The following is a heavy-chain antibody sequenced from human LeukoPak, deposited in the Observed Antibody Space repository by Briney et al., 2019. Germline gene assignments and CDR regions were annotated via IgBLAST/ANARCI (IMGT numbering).Heavy chain of an antibody. Sequence: QPGGSLRLSCTASGFSFSDYSMNWVRQAPGKGLEWVSYIRSSTSNIFYAESVKGRFTVSRDNAKNSLYLHMNSLRAEDTAVYYCARDRWRYGSGSGFFDYWGQGTLVAVSS. D-gene: IGHD3-10*01. J-gene: IGHJ4*02. CDR2: IRSSTSNI. V-gene: IGHV3-48*01. CDR3: ARDRWRYGSGSGFFDY. CDR1: GFSFSDYS.